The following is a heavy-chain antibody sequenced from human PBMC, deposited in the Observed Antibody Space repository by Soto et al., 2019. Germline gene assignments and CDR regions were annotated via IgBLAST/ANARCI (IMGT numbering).Heavy chain of an antibody. CDR2: ISTSSSTI. V-gene: IGHV3-48*02. J-gene: IGHJ4*02. CDR1: GFTFSTYS. D-gene: IGHD3-22*01. CDR3: ARGGPYYSDRRYFDY. Sequence: EVQLVESGGGLVQPGGSLRLSCAASGFTFSTYSMNWVRQAPGKGLEWVSYISTSSSTIYYADSVKGRFTISRDNATNSLYLQIHSLRDEDTAVYYCARGGPYYSDRRYFDYWGQGTLVNVSS.